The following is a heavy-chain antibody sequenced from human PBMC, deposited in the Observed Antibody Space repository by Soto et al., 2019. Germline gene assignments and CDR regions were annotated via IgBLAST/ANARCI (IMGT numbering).Heavy chain of an antibody. J-gene: IGHJ4*02. Sequence: AGGSLRLSCAASGFTFSSYGMHWVRQAPGKGLEWVAVISYDGSNKYYADSVKGRFTISRDNSKNTLYLQMNSLRAEDTAVYYCAKDIFLEWLFSFDYWGQGTLVTVSS. CDR2: ISYDGSNK. D-gene: IGHD3-3*01. CDR1: GFTFSSYG. CDR3: AKDIFLEWLFSFDY. V-gene: IGHV3-30*18.